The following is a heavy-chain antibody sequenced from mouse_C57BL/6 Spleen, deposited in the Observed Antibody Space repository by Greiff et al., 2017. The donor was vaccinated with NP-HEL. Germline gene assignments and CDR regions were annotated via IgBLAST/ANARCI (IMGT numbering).Heavy chain of an antibody. CDR2: IDPETGGT. J-gene: IGHJ2*01. CDR1: GYTFTDYE. Sequence: VQLQQSGAELVRPGASVTLSCKASGYTFTDYEMHWVKQTPVHGLEWIGAIDPETGGTAYNQKFKGKAILTADKSSSTAYMELRSLTSEDSAVYYCTRLRDDSYFDYWGQGTTLTVSS. V-gene: IGHV1-15*01. D-gene: IGHD2-4*01. CDR3: TRLRDDSYFDY.